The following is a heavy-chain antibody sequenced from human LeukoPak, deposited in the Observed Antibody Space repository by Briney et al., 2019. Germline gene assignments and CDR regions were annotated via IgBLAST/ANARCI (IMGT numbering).Heavy chain of an antibody. CDR2: INWNGGST. CDR1: GFTFDDYG. CDR3: AKDRVATERYYMDV. J-gene: IGHJ6*03. Sequence: GGSLRLSCAASGFTFDDYGLSWVRQAPGKGLEWVSGINWNGGSTGYADSVKGRFTISRDNAKKSLYLQMNSLRAEDTAVYYCAKDRVATERYYMDVRGKGTTVTISS. D-gene: IGHD6-13*01. V-gene: IGHV3-20*04.